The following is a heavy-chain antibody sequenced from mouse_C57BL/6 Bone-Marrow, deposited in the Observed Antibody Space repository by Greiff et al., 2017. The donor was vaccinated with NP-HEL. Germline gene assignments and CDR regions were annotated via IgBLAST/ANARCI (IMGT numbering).Heavy chain of an antibody. CDR2: IWSGGST. V-gene: IGHV2-2*01. CDR1: GFSLTSYG. D-gene: IGHD2-5*01. J-gene: IGHJ1*03. Sequence: VQRVESGPGLVQPSQSLSITCTVSGFSLTSYGVHWVRQSPGKGLEWLGVIWSGGSTDYNAAFISRLSISKDNSKSQVFFKMNSLQADDTAIYYCATKGYSNIWYFDVWGTGTTVTVSS. CDR3: ATKGYSNIWYFDV.